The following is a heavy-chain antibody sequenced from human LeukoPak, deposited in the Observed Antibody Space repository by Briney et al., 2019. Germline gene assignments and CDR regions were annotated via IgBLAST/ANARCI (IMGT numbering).Heavy chain of an antibody. CDR1: GYTFSGYY. CDR3: ARVPAPLIVVVMTTSAPLFDY. J-gene: IGHJ4*02. V-gene: IGHV1-2*02. D-gene: IGHD3-22*01. Sequence: ASVKVSCKASGYTFSGYYMHWVRQAPGQGLEWMGWINPKSGGTNYAQKFQGRVTMTRDTSISTVYMEVSRLRLDDTAVYYCARVPAPLIVVVMTTSAPLFDYWGQGTLVTVSS. CDR2: INPKSGGT.